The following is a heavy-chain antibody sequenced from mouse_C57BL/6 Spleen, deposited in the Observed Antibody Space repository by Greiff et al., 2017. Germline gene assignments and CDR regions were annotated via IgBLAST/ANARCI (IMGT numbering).Heavy chain of an antibody. V-gene: IGHV14-4*01. CDR3: TTDGYLPYAMDY. Sequence: EVQLQQSGAELVRPGASVKLSCTASGFNIKDAYMHWVKQRPEQGLEWIGWIDPENGDTEYASKFQGKATITADTSSNTAYLQLSSLTSEDTAVYYCTTDGYLPYAMDYWGQGTSVTVSS. CDR1: GFNIKDAY. J-gene: IGHJ4*01. D-gene: IGHD2-3*01. CDR2: IDPENGDT.